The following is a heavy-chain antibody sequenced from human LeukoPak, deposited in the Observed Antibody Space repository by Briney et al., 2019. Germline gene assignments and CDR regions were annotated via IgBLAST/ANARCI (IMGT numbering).Heavy chain of an antibody. J-gene: IGHJ4*02. CDR2: INHSRST. CDR3: ATADTAMAKAFDY. CDR1: GGSFSGYY. D-gene: IGHD5-18*01. V-gene: IGHV4-34*01. Sequence: PSETLSLTCAVYGGSFSGYYWSWIRQPPGKGLEWIGEINHSRSTNYNPSLKSRVTISVDTSKNQFSLKLSSVTAADTAVYYCATADTAMAKAFDYWGQGTLVTVSS.